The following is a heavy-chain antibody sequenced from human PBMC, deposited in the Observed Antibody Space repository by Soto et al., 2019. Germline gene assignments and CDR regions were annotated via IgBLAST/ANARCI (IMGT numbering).Heavy chain of an antibody. J-gene: IGHJ6*02. Sequence: QVQLVQSGAEVKKPGSSVKVSCKASGGTFSSYAISWVRQAPGQGLEWMGGIIPIFGTANYAQKFQGRVTITADESTSTAYMELSSLRAEDTAVYYCHARPDYYYGMDVWGQGTTVTVSS. D-gene: IGHD6-6*01. CDR3: HARPDYYYGMDV. CDR1: GGTFSSYA. CDR2: IIPIFGTA. V-gene: IGHV1-69*01.